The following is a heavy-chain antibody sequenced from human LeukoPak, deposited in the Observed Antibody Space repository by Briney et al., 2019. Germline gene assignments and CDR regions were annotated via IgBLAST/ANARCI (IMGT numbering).Heavy chain of an antibody. V-gene: IGHV3-23*01. CDR1: GFTFSSYG. CDR3: ARWYYYETSGLYYGSFDY. J-gene: IGHJ4*02. D-gene: IGHD3-22*01. CDR2: IIGSGSST. Sequence: GGSLRLSCAASGFTFSSYGMSWVRQAPGKGLQWVSVIIGSGSSTYYADSVKGRFTISRDNSRNTLYLQMNSLRAEDTAVYYCARWYYYETSGLYYGSFDYWGQGTLVTVSS.